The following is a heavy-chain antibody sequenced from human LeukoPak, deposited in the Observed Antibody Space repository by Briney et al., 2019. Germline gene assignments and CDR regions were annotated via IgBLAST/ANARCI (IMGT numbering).Heavy chain of an antibody. CDR1: GFTFSSYA. J-gene: IGHJ4*02. CDR3: AKAPHTGATDIRGYYFDY. Sequence: GGSLRLSCAASGFTFSSYAMSWVRQAPGKGLEWVSAISGSGGSTYYADSVKGRFTISRDNSKNTLYLQMNSLRAEDTAVYYCAKAPHTGATDIRGYYFDYWGQGTLVTVSS. V-gene: IGHV3-23*01. CDR2: ISGSGGST. D-gene: IGHD1-26*01.